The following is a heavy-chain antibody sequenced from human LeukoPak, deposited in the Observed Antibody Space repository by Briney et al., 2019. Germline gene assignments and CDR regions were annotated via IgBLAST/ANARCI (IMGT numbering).Heavy chain of an antibody. V-gene: IGHV3-7*01. D-gene: IGHD5-12*01. Sequence: GGSLRLSCAASGFTFRSYWMSWVRQAPGKGLGWVANINQGGSVKYYVDSVKGRFTISRDDAKNSLYVQMNSLRDEDTAVYYCARVGYSGWNLEYWGQGTLVTVSS. CDR1: GFTFRSYW. CDR3: ARVGYSGWNLEY. J-gene: IGHJ4*02. CDR2: INQGGSVK.